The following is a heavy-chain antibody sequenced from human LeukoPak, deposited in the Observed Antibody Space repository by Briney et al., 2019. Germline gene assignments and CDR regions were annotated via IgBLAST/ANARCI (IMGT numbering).Heavy chain of an antibody. CDR1: GYSFTSYW. D-gene: IGHD6-6*01. V-gene: IGHV5-51*01. CDR3: ARSAARPDYFDY. J-gene: IGHJ4*02. Sequence: GESLNISCKGSGYSFTSYWIGWVRQMPGKGLEWMGIIYPADSDTRYSPSFQGQVTISADKSISTAYLQWSSLKASDTAMYSCARSAARPDYFDYWGQGTLVTVSS. CDR2: IYPADSDT.